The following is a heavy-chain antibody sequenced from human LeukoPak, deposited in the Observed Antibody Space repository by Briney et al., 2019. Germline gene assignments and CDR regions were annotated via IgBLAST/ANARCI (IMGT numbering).Heavy chain of an antibody. V-gene: IGHV3-23*01. CDR3: ASPNLSWEILSAFDI. CDR2: ISGSGGST. Sequence: PSGGSLRLSCAASGFTFSSYAMSWVRQAPGKGLEWVSAISGSGGSTYYADSVKGRFTISRDNSKNTLYLQMNSLRAEDTAVYYCASPNLSWEILSAFDIWGQGTMVTVSS. CDR1: GFTFSSYA. J-gene: IGHJ3*02. D-gene: IGHD3-10*01.